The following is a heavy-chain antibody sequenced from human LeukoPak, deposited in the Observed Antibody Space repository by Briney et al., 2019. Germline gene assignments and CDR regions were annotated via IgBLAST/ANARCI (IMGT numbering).Heavy chain of an antibody. CDR1: GFTFREYS. CDR3: AKGGYTTWVDP. CDR2: IRGNGGDT. D-gene: IGHD2-15*01. V-gene: IGHV3-23*01. J-gene: IGHJ5*02. Sequence: GGSLRLSCAASGFTFREYSMSWVRQAPGKGLEWVSNIRGNGGDTYYTDSVKGRFTISRDNSKNTLYLEMNSLRAEDTAVYYCAKGGYTTWVDPWGQGTLVTVSS.